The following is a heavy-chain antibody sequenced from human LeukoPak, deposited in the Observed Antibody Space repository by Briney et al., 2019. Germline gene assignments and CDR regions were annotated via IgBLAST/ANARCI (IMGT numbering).Heavy chain of an antibody. V-gene: IGHV3-30*04. D-gene: IGHD6-13*01. Sequence: GGSLRLSCAASGFTFSSYAMHWVRQAPGKGLEWVAVISYDGSNKYYADSVKGRFTISRDNSKITLYLQMNSLRAEDTAVYYCARESDRGSSSWYYFDYWGQGTLVTVSS. CDR1: GFTFSSYA. CDR2: ISYDGSNK. CDR3: ARESDRGSSSWYYFDY. J-gene: IGHJ4*02.